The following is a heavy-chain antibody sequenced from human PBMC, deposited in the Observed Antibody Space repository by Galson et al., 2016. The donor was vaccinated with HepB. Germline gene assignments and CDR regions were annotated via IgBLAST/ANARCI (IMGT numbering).Heavy chain of an antibody. D-gene: IGHD5-24*01. CDR3: ARDPGYITAAPFFDY. V-gene: IGHV3-48*03. CDR1: GFSFSSYV. Sequence: SLRLSCAASGFSFSSYVMFWVRQAPGKGLEWVSYISTTGSNTYYADSVKGRFTISRDNAKNSLYVQMNSLRVEDTAVYYCARDPGYITAAPFFDYWGQGTLVTVSS. J-gene: IGHJ4*02. CDR2: ISTTGSNT.